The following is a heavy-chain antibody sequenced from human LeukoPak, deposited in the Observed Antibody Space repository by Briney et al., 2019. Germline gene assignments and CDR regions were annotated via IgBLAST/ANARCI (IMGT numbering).Heavy chain of an antibody. CDR3: ARGKWLGEFDNKWFDP. V-gene: IGHV4-4*07. CDR2: IYTSGST. CDR1: GGSISSYY. J-gene: IGHJ5*02. Sequence: PSETLSHTCTVSGGSISSYYWSWIRQPAGKGLDWIGRIYTSGSTNYNPSPKNRATMSVDTPNNQFYLKLSSVTAADTAVYYCARGKWLGEFDNKWFDPWGKGTLVTVSS. D-gene: IGHD3-10*01.